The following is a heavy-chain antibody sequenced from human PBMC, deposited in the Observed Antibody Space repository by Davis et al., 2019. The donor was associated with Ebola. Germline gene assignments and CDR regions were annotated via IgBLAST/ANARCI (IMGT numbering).Heavy chain of an antibody. D-gene: IGHD3-3*01. V-gene: IGHV3-74*01. Sequence: PGGSLRLSCAASGFRLSSYWMHWVRQPPGKGLEWVARMNKDGGKTDYADSVRGRLTISRDAAKNTLFLQMNILRAEDSAIYYCAKDFGGPLDSWGQGTLVIVSS. CDR3: AKDFGGPLDS. J-gene: IGHJ4*02. CDR1: GFRLSSYW. CDR2: MNKDGGKT.